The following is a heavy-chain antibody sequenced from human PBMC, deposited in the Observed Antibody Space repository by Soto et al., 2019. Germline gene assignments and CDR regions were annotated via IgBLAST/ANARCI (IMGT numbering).Heavy chain of an antibody. V-gene: IGHV1-2*02. J-gene: IGHJ6*03. D-gene: IGHD5-12*01. CDR2: INPNGGAT. Sequence: QVQLVQSGAEVKKPGASVKVSCKTSGDSFSAFYLHWVRQAPGQGLEWLGWINPNGGATKYAQKFRGRVAMTRDTSIRTAYLELSSLRYDDTAIYYCARESGGATATLDYYYFYMDVWGKGTTVTVSS. CDR1: GDSFSAFY. CDR3: ARESGGATATLDYYYFYMDV.